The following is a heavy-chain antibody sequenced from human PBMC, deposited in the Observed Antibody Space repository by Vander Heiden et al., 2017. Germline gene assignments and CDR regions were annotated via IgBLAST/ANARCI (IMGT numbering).Heavy chain of an antibody. Sequence: QVQLVQSGAEVKKPGSSVKVSCKASGGTVSSYAISWVRHAPGQGLEWMGGIIPSLGTANYAQKFQGRVTITADESTSTAYMELSSLRSEDTAVYYCARGYGFYYYYGMDVWGQGTTVTVSS. CDR3: ARGYGFYYYYGMDV. V-gene: IGHV1-69*01. CDR2: IIPSLGTA. CDR1: GGTVSSYA. D-gene: IGHD3-10*01. J-gene: IGHJ6*02.